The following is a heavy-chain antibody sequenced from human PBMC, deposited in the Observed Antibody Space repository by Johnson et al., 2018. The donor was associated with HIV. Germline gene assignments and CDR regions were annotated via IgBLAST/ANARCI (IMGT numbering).Heavy chain of an antibody. CDR2: ISSSGTTI. J-gene: IGHJ3*02. D-gene: IGHD2-15*01. V-gene: IGHV3-11*04. CDR1: GFTFSDYY. CDR3: ARSKDCSVGTCPDAFDI. Sequence: QVRLVESGGGLVKPGGSLRLSCVASGFTFSDYYMSCIRQAPGKGLEWVSYISSSGTTIYSADSVQGRFTTSRDNAKNSLYLQMNSLRAEDTAVYYCARSKDCSVGTCPDAFDIWGQGTLVMFSS.